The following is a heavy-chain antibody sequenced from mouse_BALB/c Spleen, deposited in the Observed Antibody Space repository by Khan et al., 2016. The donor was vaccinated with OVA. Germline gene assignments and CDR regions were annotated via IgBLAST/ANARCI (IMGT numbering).Heavy chain of an antibody. Sequence: QMQLEESGPGLVAPSQSLSISCTVSGFSLTSYGVHWVRQPPGKGLEWLGVMWAGGSTNYNSALMSRLSISIDNSKSQVFLKMNSLQTDDTAMYYCARPYYGSAWFAYWGQGTLVTVSA. V-gene: IGHV2-9*02. CDR1: GFSLTSYG. CDR3: ARPYYGSAWFAY. J-gene: IGHJ3*01. D-gene: IGHD1-1*01. CDR2: MWAGGST.